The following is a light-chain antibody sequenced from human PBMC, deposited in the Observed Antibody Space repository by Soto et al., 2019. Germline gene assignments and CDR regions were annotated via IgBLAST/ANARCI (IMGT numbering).Light chain of an antibody. V-gene: IGKV3-20*01. Sequence: EIVLTHAPGTLSLSPGERATLSCRASQSVSSSLAWYQQKPGQAPRLLIYGASSRATGIPDRFSGSGSGPDFTLTISRLEPEDFAVYFCQHYGSSRTFGQGTKVDIK. CDR3: QHYGSSRT. CDR2: GAS. J-gene: IGKJ1*01. CDR1: QSVSSS.